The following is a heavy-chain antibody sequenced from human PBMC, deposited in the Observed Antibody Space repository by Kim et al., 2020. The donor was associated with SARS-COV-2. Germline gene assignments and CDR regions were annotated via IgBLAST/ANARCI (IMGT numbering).Heavy chain of an antibody. D-gene: IGHD2-2*01. V-gene: IGHV3-33*01. CDR2: LWYDGSSR. J-gene: IGHJ3*01. CDR3: ARDYYPYCISAGCDGLRALDV. CDR1: GFTYTNYG. Sequence: GGSLRLSCEAFGFTYTNYGMHWVRQGPGKGLEWVAVLWYDGSSRFYSDSVKGRFTISRDNFKSTLYLQMNSLKAEDTAVYYCARDYYPYCISAGCDGLRALDVWGQGTMVTVSA.